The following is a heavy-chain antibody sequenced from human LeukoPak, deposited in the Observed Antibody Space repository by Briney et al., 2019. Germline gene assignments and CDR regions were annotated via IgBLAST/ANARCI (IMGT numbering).Heavy chain of an antibody. Sequence: SETLSLTCTVSGGSISSSSYYWGWIRQPPGKGLEWIGRIYYSGSTYYNPSLKSRVTISVDTSKNQFSLKLSSVTAADTAVYYCARDQGLTYYYGSGSYIVGYFDYWGQGTLVTVSS. CDR1: GGSISSSSYY. CDR2: IYYSGST. CDR3: ARDQGLTYYYGSGSYIVGYFDY. V-gene: IGHV4-39*02. J-gene: IGHJ4*02. D-gene: IGHD3-10*01.